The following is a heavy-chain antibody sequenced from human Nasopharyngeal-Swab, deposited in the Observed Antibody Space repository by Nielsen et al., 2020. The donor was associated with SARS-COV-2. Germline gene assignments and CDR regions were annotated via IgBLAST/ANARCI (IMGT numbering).Heavy chain of an antibody. J-gene: IGHJ4*02. Sequence: VRQAPGKGLEWVAVIWCDGSNKYYADSVKGRFTISRDNSKNTLYLQMNSLRAEDTAVYYCARDPNYYDSSGYLDYWGQGTLVTVSS. CDR3: ARDPNYYDSSGYLDY. V-gene: IGHV3-33*01. CDR2: IWCDGSNK. D-gene: IGHD3-22*01.